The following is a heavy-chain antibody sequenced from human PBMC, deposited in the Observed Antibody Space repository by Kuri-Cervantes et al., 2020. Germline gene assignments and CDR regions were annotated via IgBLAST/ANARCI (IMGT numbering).Heavy chain of an antibody. CDR1: GFTFSSYG. D-gene: IGHD3-10*01. CDR3: ARDSFPYYYGSGSYLCGMDV. CDR2: IWYDGSNK. V-gene: IGHV3-33*01. Sequence: GGSLRLSCAASGFTFSSYGMHWVRQAPGKGLEWVAVIWYDGSNKYYADSVKGRFTISRDNSKNTLYLQMNSLRAEDTAVYYCARDSFPYYYGSGSYLCGMDVWGQGTTVTVSS. J-gene: IGHJ6*02.